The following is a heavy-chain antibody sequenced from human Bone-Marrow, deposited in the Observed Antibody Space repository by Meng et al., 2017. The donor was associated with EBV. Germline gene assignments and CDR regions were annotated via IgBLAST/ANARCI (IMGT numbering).Heavy chain of an antibody. CDR1: GGSISSSNW. V-gene: IGHV3-11*01. CDR3: AMEKSTDIAAFDC. D-gene: IGHD6-25*01. CDR2: ISRGGSTI. J-gene: IGHJ4*02. Sequence: VQPQEAGPGLVKPLGTPALTCAVLGGSISSSNWWIWVRQPPGKGLEWVSYISRGGSTIYYADSVKGRFTISRDNAKNSLYLQINSLRAEDTAVYYCAMEKSTDIAAFDCWGQGTLVTVSS.